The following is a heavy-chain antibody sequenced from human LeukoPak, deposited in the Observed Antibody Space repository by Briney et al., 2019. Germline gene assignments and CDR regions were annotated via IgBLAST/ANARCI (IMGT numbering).Heavy chain of an antibody. CDR2: IWYDGSNK. J-gene: IGHJ4*02. Sequence: GGSLRLSCAASGFTFSSYGMHWVRQAPGKGLEWVAVIWYDGSNKYYADSVKGRFTISRDNSKNTPYLQMNSLRAEDTAVYHCAKDQGWELLSDWGQGTLVTVSS. D-gene: IGHD1-26*01. V-gene: IGHV3-33*06. CDR1: GFTFSSYG. CDR3: AKDQGWELLSD.